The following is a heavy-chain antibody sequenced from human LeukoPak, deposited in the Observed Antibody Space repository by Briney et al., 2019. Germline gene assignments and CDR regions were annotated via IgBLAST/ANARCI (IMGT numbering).Heavy chain of an antibody. CDR3: AIGRVATHFDS. CDR2: ISGSGGST. D-gene: IGHD2-15*01. Sequence: GGSLRLSCAASGFTFSSYSMNWVRQAPGKGLEWVSVISGSGGSTYYADSVKGRFTISRDNSKNTLYVQMNSLRVEDTAVYYCAIGRVATHFDSWGQGTLVTVSS. J-gene: IGHJ4*02. V-gene: IGHV3-23*01. CDR1: GFTFSSYS.